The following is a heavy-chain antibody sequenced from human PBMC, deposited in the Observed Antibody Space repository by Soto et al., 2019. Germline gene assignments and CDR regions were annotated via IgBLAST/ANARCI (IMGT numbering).Heavy chain of an antibody. V-gene: IGHV3-74*01. CDR2: INSDGSST. CDR1: GFTFSSYW. Sequence: PGGSLRLSCAASGFTFSSYWMHWVRQAPGKGLVWVSRINSDGSSTSYADSVKGRFTISRDNAKNTLYLQMNSLRAEDTAVYYCARDLYGGPSPWDYYYGMDVWGQGTTVTVSS. J-gene: IGHJ6*02. D-gene: IGHD4-17*01. CDR3: ARDLYGGPSPWDYYYGMDV.